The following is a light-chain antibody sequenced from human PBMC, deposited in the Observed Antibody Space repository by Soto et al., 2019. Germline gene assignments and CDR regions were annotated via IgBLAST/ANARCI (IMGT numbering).Light chain of an antibody. J-gene: IGLJ2*01. Sequence: QSALTQPPSASGSPGQSVTISCTGTSSDVGGYNYVSWYQQHPGKAPKLMIYEVSKRPSGVPDRFSGSKSGNTASLTVSGLQAEDEDHYYCSPYAGSNNLVFGGGTQVTVL. CDR1: SSDVGGYNY. CDR3: SPYAGSNNLV. CDR2: EVS. V-gene: IGLV2-8*01.